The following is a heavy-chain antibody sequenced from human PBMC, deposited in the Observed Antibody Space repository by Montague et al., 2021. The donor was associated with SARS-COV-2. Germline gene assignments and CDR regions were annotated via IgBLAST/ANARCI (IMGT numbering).Heavy chain of an antibody. CDR1: GTSFSGYY. J-gene: IGHJ6*03. V-gene: IGHV4-34*01. Sequence: SETLSLTCAVHGTSFSGYYWKWIRQPPGKGLEWIGEINHGGSTKYSPPLKSRLTISADTSKNQFSLKLTSVAAADTAVYYCARLRDGVVPSPILGVGPYYSYYYIDVWGRGTTVTVSS. CDR3: ARLRDGVVPSPILGVGPYYSYYYIDV. CDR2: INHGGST. D-gene: IGHD3-10*01.